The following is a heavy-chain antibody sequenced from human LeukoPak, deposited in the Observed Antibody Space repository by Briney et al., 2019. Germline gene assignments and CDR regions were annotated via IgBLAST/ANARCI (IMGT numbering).Heavy chain of an antibody. CDR2: ISYSGST. Sequence: SETLSLTCTVSGGSINSYYSSWIRQPPGKGLEWIGYISYSGSTNYDPSLKSRVTISVDTSKNQFFLKLSSVTAADTALYYCTRGNANWGQGTLVTVSS. CDR3: TRGNAN. V-gene: IGHV4-59*01. CDR1: GGSINSYY. J-gene: IGHJ4*02.